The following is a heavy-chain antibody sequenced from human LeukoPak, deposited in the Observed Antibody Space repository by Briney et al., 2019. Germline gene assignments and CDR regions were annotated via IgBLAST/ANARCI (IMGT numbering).Heavy chain of an antibody. V-gene: IGHV3-7*01. CDR3: ARDLVQQLGTWFDP. J-gene: IGHJ5*02. CDR2: IKQDGSEK. Sequence: GGSLRLSCAASGFTFSSYWMSWVRQAPGKGLEWVANIKQDGSEKYYVDSVKGRFTISRDNVKNSLYLQMNSLRAEDTAVYYCARDLVQQLGTWFDPWGQGTLVTVSS. CDR1: GFTFSSYW. D-gene: IGHD6-13*01.